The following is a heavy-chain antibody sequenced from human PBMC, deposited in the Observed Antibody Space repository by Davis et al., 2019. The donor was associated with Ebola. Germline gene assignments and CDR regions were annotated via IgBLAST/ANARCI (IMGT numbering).Heavy chain of an antibody. V-gene: IGHV1-2*06. D-gene: IGHD1-26*01. Sequence: AASVKVSCKASGYTFTGYYMYWVRQAPGQGLEWMGRINPNSGGTNYAQKLQGRVNMTTDTSTSTAYMELRSLRSDDTAVYYCARGSGSYLVWFDPWGQGTLVTVSS. CDR1: GYTFTGYY. CDR2: INPNSGGT. CDR3: ARGSGSYLVWFDP. J-gene: IGHJ5*02.